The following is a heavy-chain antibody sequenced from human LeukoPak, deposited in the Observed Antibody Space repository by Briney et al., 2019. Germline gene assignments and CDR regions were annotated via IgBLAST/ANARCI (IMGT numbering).Heavy chain of an antibody. Sequence: GGSLRLSCAASGFTLSSYSMNWVRQAPGKGLEWVSSISSSSSYIYYADSVKGRFTISRDNAKNSLYLQMNSLRAEDTAVYYCAREGVKNPYFDYWGQGTLVTVSS. V-gene: IGHV3-21*01. CDR3: AREGVKNPYFDY. CDR1: GFTLSSYS. J-gene: IGHJ4*02. D-gene: IGHD3-16*01. CDR2: ISSSSSYI.